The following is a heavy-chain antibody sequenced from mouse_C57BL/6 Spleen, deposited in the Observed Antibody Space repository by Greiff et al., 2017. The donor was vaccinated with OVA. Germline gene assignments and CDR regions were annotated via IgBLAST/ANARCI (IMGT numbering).Heavy chain of an antibody. CDR3: AVYSNYGGFAY. V-gene: IGHV3-6*01. CDR1: GYSITSGYY. Sequence: DVKLQESGPGLVKPSQSLSLTCSVTGYSITSGYYWNWIRQFPGNKLEWMGYISYDGSNNYNPSLKNRISITRDTSKNQFFLKLNSVTTEDTATYYCAVYSNYGGFAYWGQGTLVTVSA. J-gene: IGHJ3*01. CDR2: ISYDGSN. D-gene: IGHD2-5*01.